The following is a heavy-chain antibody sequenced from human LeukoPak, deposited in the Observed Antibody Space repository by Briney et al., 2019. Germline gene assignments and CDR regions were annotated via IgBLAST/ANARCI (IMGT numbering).Heavy chain of an antibody. CDR1: GYTFTSYG. CDR2: ISAYNGNT. Sequence: ASVKVSCKASGYTFTSYGISWVRQAPGQGLEWMGWISAYNGNTNYAQKLQGRVTMTTDTSTSTAYMDLSRLASDDTAVYYCAKSRKMVGGFDVWGQGTMITVSS. V-gene: IGHV1-18*01. D-gene: IGHD2-15*01. CDR3: AKSRKMVGGFDV. J-gene: IGHJ3*01.